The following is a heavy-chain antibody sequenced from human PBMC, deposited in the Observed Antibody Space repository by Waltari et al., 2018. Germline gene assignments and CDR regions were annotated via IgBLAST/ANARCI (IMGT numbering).Heavy chain of an antibody. CDR2: ILPIFGTA. V-gene: IGHV1-69*14. CDR3: ARETHVVAAMGYYFDY. J-gene: IGHJ4*02. D-gene: IGHD2-15*01. Sequence: QVQLVQSGAEVKKPGSSVKVSCKASGGTFSSYAISWVRQAPGQGLEWVGGILPIFGTANYAQKFKGRVTITADKSTSTAYMELSSLRSEDTAVYYCARETHVVAAMGYYFDYWGQGTLVTVSS. CDR1: GGTFSSYA.